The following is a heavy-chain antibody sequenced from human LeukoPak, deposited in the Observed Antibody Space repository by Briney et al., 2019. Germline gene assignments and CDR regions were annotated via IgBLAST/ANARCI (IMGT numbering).Heavy chain of an antibody. CDR2: ISSSSSYI. Sequence: TGGSLRLSCAASGFTFSSYSMNWVRQAPGKGLEWVSSISSSSSYIYYADSVKGRFTISRDNAKNSLYLQMNNLRAEDTAVYYCARAYSSSSGGLCGYWGQGTLVTVSS. CDR1: GFTFSSYS. J-gene: IGHJ4*02. D-gene: IGHD6-6*01. V-gene: IGHV3-21*01. CDR3: ARAYSSSSGGLCGY.